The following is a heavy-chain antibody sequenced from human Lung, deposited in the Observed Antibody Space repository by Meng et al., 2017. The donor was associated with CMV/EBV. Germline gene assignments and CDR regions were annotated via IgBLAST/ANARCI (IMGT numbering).Heavy chain of an antibody. V-gene: IGHV4-38-2*02. CDR1: GYSISSGYY. CDR3: ARSSSTVFWFDP. D-gene: IGHD4-11*01. Sequence: SKTLSLTCTVSGYSISSGYYWGWIRQPPGKGLEWIGSIYHSGSTYYNPSLKSRVTISVDTSKNQFSLKVSSVTAADTAVYHCARSSSTVFWFDPWGQGTLVTVSS. CDR2: IYHSGST. J-gene: IGHJ5*02.